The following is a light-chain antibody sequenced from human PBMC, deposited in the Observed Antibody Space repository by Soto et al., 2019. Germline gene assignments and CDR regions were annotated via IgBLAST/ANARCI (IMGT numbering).Light chain of an antibody. V-gene: IGLV1-44*01. CDR3: AAWDDSLNGSV. J-gene: IGLJ1*01. Sequence: QSVLTQPPSASGTPGQRVTISCSGSSSNIGSNTVNWYQQLPGTAPKLLIYSNNQRPSGVPDRFSGSKSGTSASLAISGLQSEYEADYYCAAWDDSLNGSVXGTGTKVTVL. CDR2: SNN. CDR1: SSNIGSNT.